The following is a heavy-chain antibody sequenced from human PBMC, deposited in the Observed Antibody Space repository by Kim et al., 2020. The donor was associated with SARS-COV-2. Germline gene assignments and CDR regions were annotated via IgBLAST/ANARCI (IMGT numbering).Heavy chain of an antibody. D-gene: IGHD5-18*01. J-gene: IGHJ6*02. Sequence: GGSLRLSCAASGFTFGGHDMHWVRQGSGKGLEWVSAIGTAGETFYSGSVKGRFIISRENGRNSLFLQMDSLTVGDTAVYYCARGIHQWLGVDVWGQGTTVTVSS. CDR1: GFTFGGHD. CDR2: IGTAGET. CDR3: ARGIHQWLGVDV. V-gene: IGHV3-13*04.